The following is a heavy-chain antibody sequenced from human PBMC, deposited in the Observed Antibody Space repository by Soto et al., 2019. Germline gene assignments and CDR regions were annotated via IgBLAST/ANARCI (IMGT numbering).Heavy chain of an antibody. CDR3: ARLYNYGHGLDY. J-gene: IGHJ4*02. CDR2: ISSSSTYT. CDR1: GFIFSIYN. V-gene: IGHV3-21*01. D-gene: IGHD5-18*01. Sequence: EVQLVESGGGLVKPGGSLRLSCAASGFIFSIYNMNWVRQAPGKGLEWVSSISSSSTYTYYADSVKGRFTISRDNAKNSLYLQMNSLRAEYSAVYYCARLYNYGHGLDYWGQGTLVSVSS.